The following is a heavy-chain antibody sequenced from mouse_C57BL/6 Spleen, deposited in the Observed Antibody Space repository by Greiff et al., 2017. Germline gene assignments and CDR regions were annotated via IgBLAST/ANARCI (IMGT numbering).Heavy chain of an antibody. V-gene: IGHV1-4*01. CDR1: GYTFTSYT. CDR3: ARYGTTVVASYYYAMDY. D-gene: IGHD1-1*01. Sequence: QVHVKQSGAELARPGASVTMSCKASGYTFTSYTMHWVKQRPGQGLEWIGYINPSSGYTKYNQKFKDKATLTAATSSSPAYMQLSSLTSEDSAVYYCARYGTTVVASYYYAMDYWGQGTSVTVSS. J-gene: IGHJ4*01. CDR2: INPSSGYT.